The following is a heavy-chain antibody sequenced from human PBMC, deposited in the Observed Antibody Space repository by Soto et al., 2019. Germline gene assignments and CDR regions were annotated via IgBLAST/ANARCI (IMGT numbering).Heavy chain of an antibody. CDR2: FSNSADGA. CDR1: LLTFWCYS. Sequence: GGFLILSGTSSLLTFWCYSMISIRHSPGKGLEWVATFSNSADGAFYADSVKGRFTISRDNSKTTLYLQMSSLRADDTAVYYCAKDISAGQGYRIFDYWGHGSLVTASS. CDR3: AKDISAGQGYRIFDY. V-gene: IGHV3-23*01. J-gene: IGHJ4*01. D-gene: IGHD5-18*01.